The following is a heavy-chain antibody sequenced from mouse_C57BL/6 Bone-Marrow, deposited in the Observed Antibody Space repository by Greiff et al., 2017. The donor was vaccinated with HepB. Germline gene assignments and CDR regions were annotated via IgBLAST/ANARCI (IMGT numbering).Heavy chain of an antibody. Sequence: QVQLKESGAELARPGASVKLSCKASGYTFTSYGISWVKQRTGQGLEWIGEIYPRSGNTYYNEKFKGKATLTADKSSSTAYMELRSLTSEDSAVYFCARLRYYGSSLWGQGTSVTVSS. CDR2: IYPRSGNT. D-gene: IGHD1-1*01. V-gene: IGHV1-81*01. CDR3: ARLRYYGSSL. J-gene: IGHJ4*01. CDR1: GYTFTSYG.